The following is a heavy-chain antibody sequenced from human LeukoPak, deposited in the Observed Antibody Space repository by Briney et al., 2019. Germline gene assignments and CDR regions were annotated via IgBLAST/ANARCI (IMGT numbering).Heavy chain of an antibody. J-gene: IGHJ4*02. D-gene: IGHD3-22*01. CDR3: ARPATDYYDSSGTAFDY. CDR1: GYTFTGYY. V-gene: IGHV1-2*06. Sequence: ASVKVSRKASGYTFTGYYMHWVRQAPGQGLEWMGRINPNSGGTNYAQKFQGRVTMTRDTSISTAYMELSRLRSDDTAVYYCARPATDYYDSSGTAFDYWGQGTLVTVSS. CDR2: INPNSGGT.